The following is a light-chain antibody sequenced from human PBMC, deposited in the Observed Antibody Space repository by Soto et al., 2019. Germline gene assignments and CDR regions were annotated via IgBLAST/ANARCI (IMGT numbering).Light chain of an antibody. V-gene: IGKV3-20*01. Sequence: EMVLTQSPCPLSWSLGERATLSCRARQSVSQYLAWYQKKPGQAPRLLIYGASSRANGIPDRFSGSGSGTDFTLTINGLEPEDFAVYYCQQYATSARLTFGPGTNVDI. CDR2: GAS. CDR3: QQYATSARLT. CDR1: QSVSQY. J-gene: IGKJ3*01.